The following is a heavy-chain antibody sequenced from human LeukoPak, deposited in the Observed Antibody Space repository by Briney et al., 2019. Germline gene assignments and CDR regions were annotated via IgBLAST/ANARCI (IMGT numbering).Heavy chain of an antibody. V-gene: IGHV1-69*06. CDR3: ARDYSGRGYCSGGSCSDGLDN. CDR2: IIPIFGTT. CDR1: GGTFSSYA. D-gene: IGHD2-15*01. Sequence: SVKVSCKASGGTFSSYAINWVRQAPGQGLEWMVNIIPIFGTTHYAQKFQGRVTTTADKSTSTAYMELSSLRSEDTAVYYCARDYSGRGYCSGGSCSDGLDNWGHGTLVTVSS. J-gene: IGHJ4*01.